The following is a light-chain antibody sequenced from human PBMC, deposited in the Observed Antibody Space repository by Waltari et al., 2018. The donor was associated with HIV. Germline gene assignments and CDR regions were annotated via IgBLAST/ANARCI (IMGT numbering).Light chain of an antibody. Sequence: EIVLPQSPAPLSFSPGERAPLSCRASQSVTSSYLTWYQQKPGQAPRLLIYGASSRATGIPDRFSGSGSGTDFTLTISRLEPEDSAVYFCQQYGSSPLYSFGQGTKLEI. J-gene: IGKJ2*01. CDR3: QQYGSSPLYS. CDR2: GAS. CDR1: QSVTSSY. V-gene: IGKV3-20*01.